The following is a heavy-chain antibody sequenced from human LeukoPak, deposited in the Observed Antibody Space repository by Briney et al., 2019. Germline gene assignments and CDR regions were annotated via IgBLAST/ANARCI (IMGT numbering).Heavy chain of an antibody. Sequence: PSETLSLTCTVSGGSISSYYWSWIRQPAGKGLEWIGRIYTSGSTNYNASLKRRVTMSVDTSKHQFSLKLSSVTAADTAVYYCARGSWYPLDYWGQGTLVTVSS. V-gene: IGHV4-4*07. J-gene: IGHJ4*02. CDR1: GGSISSYY. D-gene: IGHD6-13*01. CDR3: ARGSWYPLDY. CDR2: IYTSGST.